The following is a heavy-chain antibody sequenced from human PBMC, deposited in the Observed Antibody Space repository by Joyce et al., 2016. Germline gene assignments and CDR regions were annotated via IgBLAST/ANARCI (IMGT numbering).Heavy chain of an antibody. J-gene: IGHJ3*02. V-gene: IGHV1-69*01. D-gene: IGHD1-20*01. CDR1: GGTFSSYG. Sequence: QVQLVQSGDEVKKPGSSVKVSCKGSGGTFSSYGINWVRQAPGQGLEWVGGIIPISGLAKFAQMFQGRVTIIADEMTNIAHMELNSLRSEDTAVYYCARGHIMYNWDYERGKRGDAFDIWCQGTMVTVSS. CDR2: IIPISGLA. CDR3: ARGHIMYNWDYERGKRGDAFDI.